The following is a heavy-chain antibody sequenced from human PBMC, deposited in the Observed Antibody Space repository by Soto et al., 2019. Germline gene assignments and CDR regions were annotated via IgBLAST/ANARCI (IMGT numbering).Heavy chain of an antibody. CDR1: GFTFSSYA. J-gene: IGHJ4*02. D-gene: IGHD3-16*02. Sequence: QVQLVESGGGVVQPGRSLRLSCAASGFTFSSYAMHWVRQAPGKGLEWVAVISYDGSNKYYADSVKGRFTISRDNSKNTLYLQMNSLRAEDTAVYYCAGDGPLGELSSYFDYWGQGTLVTVSS. CDR2: ISYDGSNK. CDR3: AGDGPLGELSSYFDY. V-gene: IGHV3-30-3*01.